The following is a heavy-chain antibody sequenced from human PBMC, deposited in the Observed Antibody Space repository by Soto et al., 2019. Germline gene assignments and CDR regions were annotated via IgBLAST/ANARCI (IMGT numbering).Heavy chain of an antibody. CDR3: ARHPLGSLRPSQVFDI. V-gene: IGHV5-51*01. CDR2: IYPGDSDN. D-gene: IGHD7-27*01. CDR1: GYSFTSSW. Sequence: EVQLVQSGAEVKKPGESLMISCKGSGYSFTSSWIGWVRQMPGKGLEWMGIIYPGDSDNRYSPSFQGQVTLSADKSISTANLQWSSLKASDTAMYYCARHPLGSLRPSQVFDIWGQGTMVTVSS. J-gene: IGHJ3*02.